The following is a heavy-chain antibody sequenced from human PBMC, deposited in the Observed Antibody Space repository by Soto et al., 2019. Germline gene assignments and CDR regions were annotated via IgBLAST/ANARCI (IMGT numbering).Heavy chain of an antibody. Sequence: EVQLLESGGGLVQPGGSLRLSCAASGFTFSSYAMSWVRQAPGKGLEWVSSTSGSGGSTYYADSVRGRFTISRDNSRNTLSLQMSRVRADDTAVYYCASDGGSGFSVVRGVIIGYWGQGILVTVSS. D-gene: IGHD3-10*01. V-gene: IGHV3-23*01. J-gene: IGHJ4*02. CDR1: GFTFSSYA. CDR2: TSGSGGST. CDR3: ASDGGSGFSVVRGVIIGY.